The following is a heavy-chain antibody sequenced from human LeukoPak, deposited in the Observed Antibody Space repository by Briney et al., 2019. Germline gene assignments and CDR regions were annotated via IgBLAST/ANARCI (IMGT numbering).Heavy chain of an antibody. CDR3: ARDLNPGGYYDYVWGSYRYMVLGY. CDR1: GGTFSSYA. J-gene: IGHJ4*02. D-gene: IGHD3-16*02. CDR2: IIPIFGTA. V-gene: IGHV1-69*05. Sequence: SVKVSCKTSGGTFSSYAISWVRQAPGQGLEWMGGIIPIFGTANYAQKFQGRVTMTRDTSTSTVYMELSSLRSEDTAVYYCARDLNPGGYYDYVWGSYRYMVLGYWGQGTLVTVSS.